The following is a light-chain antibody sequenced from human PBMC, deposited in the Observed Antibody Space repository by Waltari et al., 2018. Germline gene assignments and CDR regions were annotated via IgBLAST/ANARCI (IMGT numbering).Light chain of an antibody. CDR2: DVS. Sequence: QPALTQPAPVSGSPGQSITISCPGTSSDAGSYNFFSWYQDHPGQGPKVIIYDVSDRPSGVSARFSGSKSGNTASLTISGLQAEDEADYYCSSQSSNNVVLFGGGTKVTVL. J-gene: IGLJ3*02. CDR3: SSQSSNNVVL. V-gene: IGLV2-14*03. CDR1: SSDAGSYNF.